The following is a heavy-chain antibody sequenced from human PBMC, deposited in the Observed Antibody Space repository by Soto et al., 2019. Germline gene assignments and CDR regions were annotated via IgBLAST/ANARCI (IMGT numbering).Heavy chain of an antibody. CDR1: GFTFSSYS. CDR2: ISSSSSYI. CDR3: ASLPDFWSGYPPAPRGSVDY. Sequence: KPGGSLRLSCAASGFTFSSYSMNWVRQAPGKGLEWVSSISSSSSYIYYADSVKGRFTISRDNAKNSLYLQMNSLRAEDTAVYYCASLPDFWSGYPPAPRGSVDYWGQGTLVTVSS. J-gene: IGHJ4*02. D-gene: IGHD3-3*01. V-gene: IGHV3-21*01.